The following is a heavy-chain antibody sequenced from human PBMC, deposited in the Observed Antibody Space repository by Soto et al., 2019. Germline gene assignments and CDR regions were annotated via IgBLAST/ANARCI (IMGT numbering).Heavy chain of an antibody. CDR1: GFIFSDHW. V-gene: IGHV3-7*01. J-gene: IGHJ4*02. D-gene: IGHD5-18*01. CDR3: AGLDTAVVKTAGY. Sequence: ELQLVESGGNLVQPGGSLRLSCVTSGFIFSDHWMSWVRQAPGKGLEWVANIRGDGNDIYYVDSVKGRFTISRDNAKNPLYLQMNSLRVEDTALYYCAGLDTAVVKTAGYWGQGTLVTVSS. CDR2: IRGDGNDI.